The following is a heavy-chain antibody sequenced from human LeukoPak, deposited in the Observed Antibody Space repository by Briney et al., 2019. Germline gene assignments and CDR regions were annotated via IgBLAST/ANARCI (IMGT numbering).Heavy chain of an antibody. CDR2: ISASGGNS. J-gene: IGHJ4*02. CDR1: GFTFSDSA. V-gene: IGHV3-23*01. CDR3: VRDIELSC. Sequence: PGGSLRLSCEASGFTFSDSAMSWVRQASGRGLEWVSLISASGGNSYYADSVKGRFTVSRDSSKNTLHLQMNSLRAEDTAVYYCVRDIELSCWGQGTLVTVSS. D-gene: IGHD1-26*01.